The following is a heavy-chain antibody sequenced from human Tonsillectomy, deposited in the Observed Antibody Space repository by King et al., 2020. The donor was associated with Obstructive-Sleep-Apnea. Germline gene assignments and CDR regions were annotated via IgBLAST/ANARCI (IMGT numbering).Heavy chain of an antibody. CDR2: IKQDGSEK. CDR1: GFTFSSYW. D-gene: IGHD3-10*01. Sequence: VQLVESGGGLVQPGGSLRLSCAASGFTFSSYWMSWVRQAPGKGLEWVANIKQDGSEKYYVDSVKGRFTISRDNAKNSLYLQMNSLRAEETAVYYCAGDIYGWGSSWGGGDYYYGMDVWGQGTTVTVSS. J-gene: IGHJ6*02. V-gene: IGHV3-7*03. CDR3: AGDIYGWGSSWGGGDYYYGMDV.